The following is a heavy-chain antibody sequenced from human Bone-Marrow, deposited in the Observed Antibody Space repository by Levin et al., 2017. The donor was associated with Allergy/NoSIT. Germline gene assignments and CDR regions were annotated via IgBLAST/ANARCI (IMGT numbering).Heavy chain of an antibody. J-gene: IGHJ2*01. D-gene: IGHD5-24*01. CDR3: ARHAEMATISHWFFDL. V-gene: IGHV5-51*01. Sequence: GESLKISCKGSGYTFTNYWIGWVRRMPGKGLEWMGIVYPGDSEARYSPSFQGQVSISADKSISTAYLQWTSLKASDTAMYYCARHAEMATISHWFFDLWGRGTLVTVSS. CDR1: GYTFTNYW. CDR2: VYPGDSEA.